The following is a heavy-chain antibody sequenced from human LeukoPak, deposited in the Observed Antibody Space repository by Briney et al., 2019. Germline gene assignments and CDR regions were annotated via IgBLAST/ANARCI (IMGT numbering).Heavy chain of an antibody. CDR1: GFNFNMFW. CDR3: ACLQVVPAPKVGDY. V-gene: IGHV3-7*01. Sequence: GGSLRLSCVASGFNFNMFWMSWVRQAPGKGLEWVTNIKQDASAKFYVGSVRGRFDISRDNARKSVFLQMNSLRAEDTAVYYCACLQVVPAPKVGDYWGQGTLVTVSS. D-gene: IGHD2-2*01. J-gene: IGHJ4*02. CDR2: IKQDASAK.